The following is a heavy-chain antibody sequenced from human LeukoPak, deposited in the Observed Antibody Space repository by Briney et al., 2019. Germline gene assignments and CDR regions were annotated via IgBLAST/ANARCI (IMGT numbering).Heavy chain of an antibody. CDR3: ARDPSGIAAAGEFDY. J-gene: IGHJ4*02. CDR2: IIPIFGTA. CDR1: GGTFSSYA. V-gene: IGHV1-69*13. D-gene: IGHD6-13*01. Sequence: ASVKVSCKASGGTFSSYATSWVRQAPGQGLEWMGGIIPIFGTANYAQKFQGRVTITADESTSTAYMELSSLRSEDTAVYCCARDPSGIAAAGEFDYWGQGTLVTVSS.